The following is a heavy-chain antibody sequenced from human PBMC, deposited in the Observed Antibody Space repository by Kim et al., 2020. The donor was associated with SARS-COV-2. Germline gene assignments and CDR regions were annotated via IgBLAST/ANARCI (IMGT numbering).Heavy chain of an antibody. CDR3: ARVVPYGDYVMDY. V-gene: IGHV4-34*01. CDR1: GGSFSGYY. Sequence: SETLSLTCAVYGGSFSGYYWSWIRQPPGKGLEWIGEINHSGSTNYNPSLKSRVTISVDTSKNQFSLKLSSVTAADTAVYYCARVVPYGDYVMDYWGQGTLVTVSS. J-gene: IGHJ4*02. D-gene: IGHD4-17*01. CDR2: INHSGST.